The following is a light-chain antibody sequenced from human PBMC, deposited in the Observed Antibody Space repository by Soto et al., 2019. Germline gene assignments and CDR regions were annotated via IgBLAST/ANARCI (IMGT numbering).Light chain of an antibody. V-gene: IGLV2-14*01. CDR3: SSYTSSSSLV. CDR1: SSDVGGYNY. Sequence: QSALTQPASVFGSARQSITISCTGTSSDVGGYNYVSWYQQHPGKVPKLMIYDVSNRPSGVSNRFSASKSGNTASLTISGLQAEDEADYYCSSYTSSSSLVFGGGTKLTVL. J-gene: IGLJ2*01. CDR2: DVS.